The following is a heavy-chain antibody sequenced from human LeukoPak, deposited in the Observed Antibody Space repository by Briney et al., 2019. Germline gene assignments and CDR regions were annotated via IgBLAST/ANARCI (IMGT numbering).Heavy chain of an antibody. V-gene: IGHV3-73*01. CDR3: TRGIVVVPAAPLADDY. J-gene: IGHJ4*02. CDR2: IRSKANSYAT. CDR1: GFTFTGSA. Sequence: PGGSLKLSCEASGFTFTGSAMHWVRQASGKGLEWVGRIRSKANSYATAYAASVRGRITISRADSKNTAYLQMNSLKTEDTAVYYCTRGIVVVPAAPLADDYWGQGTLVTVSS. D-gene: IGHD2-2*01.